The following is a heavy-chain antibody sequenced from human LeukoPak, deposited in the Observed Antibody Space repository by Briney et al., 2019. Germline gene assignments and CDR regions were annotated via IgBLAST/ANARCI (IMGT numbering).Heavy chain of an antibody. D-gene: IGHD2-2*01. J-gene: IGHJ4*02. CDR2: ISSSSSYI. CDR3: ARGHIVVVPAASYDILTGAGYFDY. Sequence: PGGSLRLSCAASGFTFSSYSMNWVRQAPGKGLEWVSSISSSSSYIYYADSVKGRFTISRDNAKNSLYLQMNSLRAEDTAVYYCARGHIVVVPAASYDILTGAGYFDYWGQGTLVTVSS. V-gene: IGHV3-21*01. CDR1: GFTFSSYS.